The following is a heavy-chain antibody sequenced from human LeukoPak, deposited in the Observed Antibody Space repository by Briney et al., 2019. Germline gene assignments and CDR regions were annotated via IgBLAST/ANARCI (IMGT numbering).Heavy chain of an antibody. Sequence: QPGGSLRLSCAASGFTVSSNYMSWVRQAPGKGLEWVSVIYSGGGTYYADSVKGRFTISRDNSKNTLYLQMNSLRAEDTAVYYCARSTYTLGVFDYWGQGTLVTVSS. CDR3: ARSTYTLGVFDY. D-gene: IGHD3-16*01. J-gene: IGHJ4*02. CDR2: IYSGGGT. CDR1: GFTVSSNY. V-gene: IGHV3-66*01.